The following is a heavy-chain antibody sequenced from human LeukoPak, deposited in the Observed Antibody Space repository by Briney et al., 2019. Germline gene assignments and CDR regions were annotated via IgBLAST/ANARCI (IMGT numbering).Heavy chain of an antibody. J-gene: IGHJ4*02. CDR3: AKEVEGGSYDY. D-gene: IGHD1-26*01. CDR1: GFTFSSYA. V-gene: IGHV3-23*01. CDR2: ISGSGGST. Sequence: GGSLRLSRAASGFTFSSYAMSWVRQAPGKGLEWVSAISGSGGSTYYADSVKGRFTISRDNAKNSLYLQMNSLRAEDTAVYYCAKEVEGGSYDYWGQGTLVTVSS.